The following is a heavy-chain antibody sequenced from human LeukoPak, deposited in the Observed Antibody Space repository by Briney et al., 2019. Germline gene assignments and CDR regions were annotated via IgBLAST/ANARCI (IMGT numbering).Heavy chain of an antibody. V-gene: IGHV3-11*04. CDR2: ISSSGNII. CDR3: ARERVTTVTEYYYYYYMDV. D-gene: IGHD4-17*01. J-gene: IGHJ6*03. Sequence: GGSLRLSCAASGFTFSDYYMSWIRQAPGKGLEWVSYISSSGNIIYYADSVKGRFTISRDNAKNSLYLQMNSLRAEDTAVYYCARERVTTVTEYYYYYYMDVWGKGTTVTVSS. CDR1: GFTFSDYY.